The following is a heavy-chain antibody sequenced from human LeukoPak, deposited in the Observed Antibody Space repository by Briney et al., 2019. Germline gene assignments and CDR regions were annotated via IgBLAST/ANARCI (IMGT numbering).Heavy chain of an antibody. CDR1: GGSISSSSHY. J-gene: IGHJ4*02. Sequence: SETLSLTCTVSGGSISSSSHYWGWIRQPPGKGLEWIGSIYYSGSTYYNPSLKSRLTISVDTSKNQFALKLSSVTAADTAVYYCARDGLVPTGTHRGSLYYFDYWGQGTLVTVSS. D-gene: IGHD1/OR15-1a*01. CDR2: IYYSGST. CDR3: ARDGLVPTGTHRGSLYYFDY. V-gene: IGHV4-39*06.